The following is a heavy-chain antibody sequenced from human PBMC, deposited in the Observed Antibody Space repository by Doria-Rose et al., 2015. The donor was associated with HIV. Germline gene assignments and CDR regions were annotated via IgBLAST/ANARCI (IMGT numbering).Heavy chain of an antibody. J-gene: IGHJ4*02. CDR1: GVSLSSPGMG. D-gene: IGHD6-13*01. V-gene: IGHV2-26*01. CDR3: ARIKSSRWYHKYYYDF. CDR2: IFSDDES. Sequence: SGPVLVKPTETLTLTCTVSGVSLSSPGMGVSWIRQPPGKALEWLANIFSDDESSYNTALKSRLVISRGTYKCQVVLTMTDMDPVDTATYYCARIKSSRWYHKYYYDFWGQGTLVIVSA.